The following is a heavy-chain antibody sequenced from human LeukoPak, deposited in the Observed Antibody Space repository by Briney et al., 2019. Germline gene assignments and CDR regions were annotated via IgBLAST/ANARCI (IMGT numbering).Heavy chain of an antibody. CDR2: ISSSSSYI. CDR3: ANYYYDSSGYRGMNAFDI. J-gene: IGHJ3*02. CDR1: GFTFSSYS. Sequence: PGGSLRLSCAASGFTFSSYSMNWVRQAPGKGLEWVSSISSSSSYIYYADSVKGRFTVSRDNAKNSLYLQMNSLRAEDTAVYYCANYYYDSSGYRGMNAFDIWGQGTMVTISS. V-gene: IGHV3-21*01. D-gene: IGHD3-22*01.